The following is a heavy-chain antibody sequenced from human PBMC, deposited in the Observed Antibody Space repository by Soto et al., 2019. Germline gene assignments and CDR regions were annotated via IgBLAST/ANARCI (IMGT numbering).Heavy chain of an antibody. V-gene: IGHV3-73*01. CDR3: TRPSSSSGSDY. J-gene: IGHJ4*02. Sequence: PGGSLRLSCAASGFTFSGSAMHWVRQASGKGLERVGRIRSKANSYATAYAASVKGRFTISRDDSQNTAYLQMNSLKTEDTAVYYCTRPSSSSGSDYWGQGTLVTVSS. CDR1: GFTFSGSA. CDR2: IRSKANSYAT. D-gene: IGHD6-6*01.